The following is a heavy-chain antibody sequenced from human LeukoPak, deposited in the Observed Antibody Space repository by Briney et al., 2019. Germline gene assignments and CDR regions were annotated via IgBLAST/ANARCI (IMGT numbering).Heavy chain of an antibody. CDR1: GDSINPYY. J-gene: IGHJ4*02. V-gene: IGHV4-59*01. D-gene: IGHD1-26*01. CDR3: AGTTGRYFEY. CDR2: IFYRGNT. Sequence: SETLSLTCTVSGDSINPYYWSWIRQPPGEGLEWIGYIFYRGNTNYNAALKSRVAISLDTSKNQFSLKLNSVSAADTAVYYCAGTTGRYFEYWGQGILVTVSS.